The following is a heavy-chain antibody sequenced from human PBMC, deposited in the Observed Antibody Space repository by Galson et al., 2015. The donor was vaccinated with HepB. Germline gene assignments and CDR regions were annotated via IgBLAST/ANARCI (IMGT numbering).Heavy chain of an antibody. J-gene: IGHJ4*02. D-gene: IGHD3-10*01. Sequence: QSGAEVTKPGESLKISSKGSGYSFTSYWIGWVRQMPGKGLEWMGIIYPGDSDTSYSPSFQGQVPISADKSISTAYLQWSSLQASDTAMYYCARRKYYGSGSYYNRAALDYWGQGTLVTVSS. V-gene: IGHV5-51*01. CDR2: IYPGDSDT. CDR1: GYSFTSYW. CDR3: ARRKYYGSGSYYNRAALDY.